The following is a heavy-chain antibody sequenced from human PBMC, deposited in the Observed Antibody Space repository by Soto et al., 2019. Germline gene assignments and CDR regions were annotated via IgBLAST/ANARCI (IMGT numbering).Heavy chain of an antibody. CDR1: GGSPTTFY. CDR2: MSQGGTT. V-gene: IGHV4-59*08. Sequence: SETLSLTCTVSGGSPTTFYWSWIRRPPGKGLEWIGYMSQGGTTTYNPSLKGRATISVDTSKNHLSLKLTFVTAADTAMYYCARDRGGITVAANPLGEWFDPWGPGTLVTVSS. D-gene: IGHD6-19*01. J-gene: IGHJ5*02. CDR3: ARDRGGITVAANPLGEWFDP.